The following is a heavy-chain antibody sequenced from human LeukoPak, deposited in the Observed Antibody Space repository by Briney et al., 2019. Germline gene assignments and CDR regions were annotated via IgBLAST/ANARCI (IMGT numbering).Heavy chain of an antibody. CDR3: ARVGYGETIDY. V-gene: IGHV4-61*01. CDR1: GGSVSSGSYY. J-gene: IGHJ4*02. D-gene: IGHD4-17*01. CDR2: IYYSGST. Sequence: SETLSRTCTVSGGSVSSGSYYWSWIRQPPGKGLEWIGYIYYSGSTNYNPSLKSRVTISVDTSKNQFSLKLSSVTAADTAAYYCARVGYGETIDYWGQGTLVTVSS.